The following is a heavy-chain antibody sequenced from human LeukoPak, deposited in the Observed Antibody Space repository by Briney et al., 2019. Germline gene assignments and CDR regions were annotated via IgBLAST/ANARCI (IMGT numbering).Heavy chain of an antibody. CDR1: GVSIVSNYW. CDR3: ARDCSGDGCYSRTLAI. V-gene: IGHV4-4*02. Sequence: SETLSLTCAVSGVSIVSNYWWNWVRQSPGKGLEWIGQIHHSGSTIYNPSLKSRVTISVDKSRSQLSLKVDSVTAADSAVYYRARDCSGDGCYSRTLAIWGQGTMVIVSS. D-gene: IGHD2-15*01. J-gene: IGHJ3*02. CDR2: IHHSGST.